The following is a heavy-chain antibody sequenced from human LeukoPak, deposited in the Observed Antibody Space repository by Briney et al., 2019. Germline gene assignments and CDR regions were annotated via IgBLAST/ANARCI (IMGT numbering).Heavy chain of an antibody. CDR3: TTYGGRRSKPYYFDY. D-gene: IGHD3-16*01. Sequence: GGSLRLSYAASGFTFSNAWMSWVRQAPGKGLEWVGRIRSKTDGGTADYAAPVKGRFSISRDDSKNTLYLQMNSLKTEDTAVYYCTTYGGRRSKPYYFDYWGQGTLVTVSS. V-gene: IGHV3-15*01. J-gene: IGHJ4*02. CDR2: IRSKTDGGTA. CDR1: GFTFSNAW.